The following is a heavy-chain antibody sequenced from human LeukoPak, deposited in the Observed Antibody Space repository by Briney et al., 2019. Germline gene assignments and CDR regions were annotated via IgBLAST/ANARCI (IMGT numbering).Heavy chain of an antibody. CDR3: ARDSPGVDVVVPGVIYNWFDP. V-gene: IGHV3-30*04. D-gene: IGHD2-2*01. J-gene: IGHJ5*02. CDR2: ISYDGSRK. CDR1: EFTFSSYA. Sequence: GRSLRLSCAASEFTFSSYAMHWVRQAPGKGLEWVAVISYDGSRKYYADSVEGRFTISRDKSKNTLYLQMNSLRAEDTAFYYCARDSPGVDVVVPGVIYNWFDPWGQGTLVTVSS.